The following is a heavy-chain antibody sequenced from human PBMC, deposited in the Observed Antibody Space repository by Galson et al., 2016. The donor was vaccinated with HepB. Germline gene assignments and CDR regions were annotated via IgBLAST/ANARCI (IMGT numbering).Heavy chain of an antibody. V-gene: IGHV2-5*02. CDR2: IFWDDAK. J-gene: IGHJ6*02. CDR3: AHFYYGLDV. CDR1: GFSLPTSGVG. Sequence: PALVNPTQTLTLTCTFSGFSLPTSGVGVGWIRQPPGKTLEWLTLIFWDDAKRYNPSLKSRLTIAKDSHESHVVLSMTNVDPVDTATYYCAHFYYGLDVWGQGTTVTVSS.